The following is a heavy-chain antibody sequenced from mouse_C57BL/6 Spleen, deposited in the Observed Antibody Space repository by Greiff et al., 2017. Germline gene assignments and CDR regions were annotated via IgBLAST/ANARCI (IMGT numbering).Heavy chain of an antibody. J-gene: IGHJ3*01. V-gene: IGHV1-64*01. CDR3: ARTLLNDGYPAWFAY. Sequence: VQLQQPGAELVKPGASVKLSCKASGYTFTSYWMHWVKQRPGQGLEWIGMIHPNSGSTNYNEKFKSKATLTVDTSSSTAYMQLSSLTSEDSAVYDCARTLLNDGYPAWFAYWGQGTLVTVSA. CDR1: GYTFTSYW. D-gene: IGHD2-3*01. CDR2: IHPNSGST.